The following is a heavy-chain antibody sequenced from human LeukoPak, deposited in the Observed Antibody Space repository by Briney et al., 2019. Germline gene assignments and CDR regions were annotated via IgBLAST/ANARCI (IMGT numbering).Heavy chain of an antibody. CDR1: GFTFSSYA. CDR2: ISYDGSNK. Sequence: GRSLRLSCAASGFTFSSYAMHWVRQAPGKGLEWVAVISYDGSNKYYADSVKGRFTISRDNSKNTLYLQMNSLRAEDTAVYYCARAPYGDYDSHYFDYWGQGTLVTVSS. V-gene: IGHV3-30-3*01. CDR3: ARAPYGDYDSHYFDY. D-gene: IGHD4-17*01. J-gene: IGHJ4*02.